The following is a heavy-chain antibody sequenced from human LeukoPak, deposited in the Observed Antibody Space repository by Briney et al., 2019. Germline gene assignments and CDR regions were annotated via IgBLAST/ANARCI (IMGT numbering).Heavy chain of an antibody. D-gene: IGHD3-3*01. CDR2: IRYDGGNK. CDR3: ANGSPLRFLEWLVDY. J-gene: IGHJ4*02. Sequence: GGSLRLSCAASGFIFSSYGMHWVRQAPGKGLEWVALIRYDGGNKYYADSVKGRFTISRDNSRNTLYLQMNSLRAEDTAVYYCANGSPLRFLEWLVDYWGQGTLVTVSS. CDR1: GFIFSSYG. V-gene: IGHV3-30*02.